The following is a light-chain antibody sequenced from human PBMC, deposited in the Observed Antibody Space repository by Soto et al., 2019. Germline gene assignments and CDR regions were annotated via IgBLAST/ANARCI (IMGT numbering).Light chain of an antibody. J-gene: IGKJ1*01. CDR1: QSIRSW. V-gene: IGKV1-5*01. Sequence: DIQMTKSPSTLSASVGDRVTITCRASQSIRSWLAWYQQKPGKAPKVLIYDASSLESGVPPRFSGSGSGTEFTLTISSLQPDDFATYYCQHNNGYSWTFGQGTKVDIK. CDR3: QHNNGYSWT. CDR2: DAS.